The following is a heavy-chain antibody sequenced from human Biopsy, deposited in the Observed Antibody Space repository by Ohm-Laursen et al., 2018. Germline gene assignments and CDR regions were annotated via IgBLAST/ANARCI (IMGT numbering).Heavy chain of an antibody. CDR3: ATKLTGYFHH. CDR1: GGTFSNYG. CDR2: NIPILGTG. D-gene: IGHD3-9*01. V-gene: IGHV1-69*06. J-gene: IGHJ1*01. Sequence: SVKVSCKAPGGTFSNYGADWVRQAPGQGLEWLGGNIPILGTGNYAQKFQDRVTVAADTSPSTATMELRSLRSDDTAMYYCATKLTGYFHHWGQGTLVIVSS.